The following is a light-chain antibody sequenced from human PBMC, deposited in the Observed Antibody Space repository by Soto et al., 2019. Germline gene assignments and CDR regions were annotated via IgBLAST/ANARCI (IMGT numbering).Light chain of an antibody. CDR2: DAS. J-gene: IGKJ1*01. V-gene: IGKV3D-20*01. CDR3: QQYNNWWT. Sequence: ETVLTHSPATLSWSPLEMATVSCGASQSVSSSYLAWYQQKPGLAPRLLIYDASSRATGIPARFSGSGSGTEFTLTISSLQSEDFAVYYCQQYNNWWTFGQGTKVDI. CDR1: QSVSSSY.